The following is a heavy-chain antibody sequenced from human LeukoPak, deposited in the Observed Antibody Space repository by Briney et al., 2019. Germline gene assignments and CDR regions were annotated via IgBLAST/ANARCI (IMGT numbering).Heavy chain of an antibody. Sequence: GGSLRLSCAASGFTFSSYGMHWVRQAPGKGLEWVAVISYDGSNKYYADSVKGRFTIPRDNSKNTLYLQMNSLRAEDTAVYYCAKETRIVGATRYYYYGMDVWGQGTTVTVSS. CDR2: ISYDGSNK. CDR1: GFTFSSYG. J-gene: IGHJ6*02. V-gene: IGHV3-30*18. CDR3: AKETRIVGATRYYYYGMDV. D-gene: IGHD1-26*01.